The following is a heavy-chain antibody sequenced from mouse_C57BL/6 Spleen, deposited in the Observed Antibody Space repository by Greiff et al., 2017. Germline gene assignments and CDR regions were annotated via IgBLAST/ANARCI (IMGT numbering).Heavy chain of an antibody. J-gene: IGHJ2*01. CDR2: INPDSSTI. CDR1: GIDFSRYW. Sequence: EVKLLDSGGGLVQPGGSLKLSCAASGIDFSRYWMSWVRRAPGKGLEWIGEINPDSSTINYAPSLKDKFIISRDNAKNTLYLQMSKVRSEDTALYYCARRDYYGSSYDYWGQGTTLTVSS. CDR3: ARRDYYGSSYDY. V-gene: IGHV4-1*01. D-gene: IGHD1-1*01.